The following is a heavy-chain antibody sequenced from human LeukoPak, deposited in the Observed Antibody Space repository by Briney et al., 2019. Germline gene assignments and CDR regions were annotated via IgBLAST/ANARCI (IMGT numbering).Heavy chain of an antibody. CDR2: IYYSGST. CDR3: ARRAYTYCGGECYYYYFDY. D-gene: IGHD2-21*01. Sequence: PSETLSLTCTVSGDSMSSYYWSWIRQPPGKGLELIAYIYYSGSTNYNPSLKSRVTISVDTSKNQFSLKLSSVTAADTAVYYCARRAYTYCGGECYYYYFDYWGQGTLVTVSS. CDR1: GDSMSSYY. V-gene: IGHV4-59*01. J-gene: IGHJ4*02.